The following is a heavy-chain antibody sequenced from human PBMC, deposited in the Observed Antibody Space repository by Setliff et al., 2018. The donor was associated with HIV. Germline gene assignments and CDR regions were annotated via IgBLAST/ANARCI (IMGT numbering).Heavy chain of an antibody. Sequence: GASVKVSCKASGDTFSSYAINWVRQAPGQGLEWMGGIIPIFGRANYAQKFQGRVTITTDESTSTAYMELNSLRSEDTAVYYCARGRAGGGVYNWFDPWGQGTLVTVSS. CDR3: ARGRAGGGVYNWFDP. D-gene: IGHD2-8*02. V-gene: IGHV1-69*05. CDR1: GDTFSSYA. J-gene: IGHJ5*02. CDR2: IIPIFGRA.